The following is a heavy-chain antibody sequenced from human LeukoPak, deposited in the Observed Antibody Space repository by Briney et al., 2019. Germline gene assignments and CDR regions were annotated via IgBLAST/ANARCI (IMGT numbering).Heavy chain of an antibody. Sequence: GGSLRLSCAASGSTFSSYTMNWVRQAPGKGLEWVSSITSSSSYIYYADSVKGRFTISRDNSKNTLALQMNSLKSEDTAVYYCARGWEWWDYWGQGSLVTVSS. CDR3: ARGWEWWDY. J-gene: IGHJ4*02. V-gene: IGHV3-21*01. CDR2: ITSSSSYI. CDR1: GSTFSSYT. D-gene: IGHD2-15*01.